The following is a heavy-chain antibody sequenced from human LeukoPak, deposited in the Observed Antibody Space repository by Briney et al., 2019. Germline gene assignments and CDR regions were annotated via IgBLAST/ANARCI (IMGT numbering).Heavy chain of an antibody. V-gene: IGHV4-4*07. CDR1: GGSISSYY. D-gene: IGHD2-15*01. CDR2: IYTSGST. J-gene: IGHJ6*03. CDR3: ARVAYCSGGSCYLMDV. Sequence: SETLSLTCTVSGGSISSYYWSWIRQPAGKGLEWIGRIYTSGSTNYNPSLKSRVTTSVDTSKNQFSLKLSSVTAADTAVYYCARVAYCSGGSCYLMDVWGTGTTVIVSS.